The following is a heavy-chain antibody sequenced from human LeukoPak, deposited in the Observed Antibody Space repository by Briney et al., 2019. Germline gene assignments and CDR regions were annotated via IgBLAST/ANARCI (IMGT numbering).Heavy chain of an antibody. J-gene: IGHJ4*02. V-gene: IGHV3-66*01. CDR1: GFTVSSNY. D-gene: IGHD1-26*01. CDR3: ANPLVGATGFFDY. Sequence: PGGSLRLSCAASGFTVSSNYMSWVRQAPGKGLEWVSVIYSGGSTYYADSVKGRFTISRDNSKNTLYLQMNSLRAEDTAVYYCANPLVGATGFFDYWGQGTLVTVSS. CDR2: IYSGGST.